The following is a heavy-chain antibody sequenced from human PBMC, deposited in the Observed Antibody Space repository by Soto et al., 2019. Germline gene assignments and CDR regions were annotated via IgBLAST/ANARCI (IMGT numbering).Heavy chain of an antibody. Sequence: GASVKVSCKASGYTFTSYDINWVRQATGQGLEWMGWMNPNSGNTGYAQKFQGRVTMTRNTSISTAYMELSSPRSEDTAVYYCARGISVATDEKDYWGQGTLVTVSS. V-gene: IGHV1-8*01. D-gene: IGHD5-12*01. CDR2: MNPNSGNT. J-gene: IGHJ4*02. CDR3: ARGISVATDEKDY. CDR1: GYTFTSYD.